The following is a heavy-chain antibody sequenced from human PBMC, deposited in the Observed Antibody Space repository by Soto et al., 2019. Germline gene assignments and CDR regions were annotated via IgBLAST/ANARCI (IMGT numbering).Heavy chain of an antibody. J-gene: IGHJ5*02. D-gene: IGHD2-2*01. V-gene: IGHV1-69*01. CDR2: IIPIFGTA. CDR3: ARVLRGYCSSTSCHYNWFDP. CDR1: GGTFSSYA. Sequence: QVQLVQSGAEVKKPGSSVKVSCKASGGTFSSYAISWVRQAPGQGLEWMGGIIPIFGTANYAQKFQGRVTITADESTSTAYMELSSLRSEDKAVYYCARVLRGYCSSTSCHYNWFDPWGQGTLVTVSS.